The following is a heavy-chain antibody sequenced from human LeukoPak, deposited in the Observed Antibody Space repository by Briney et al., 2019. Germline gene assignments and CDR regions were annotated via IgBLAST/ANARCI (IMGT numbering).Heavy chain of an antibody. CDR1: GGSFSGYY. CDR2: INHSGST. D-gene: IGHD3-10*01. CDR3: ARSGYGSGTSFDY. Sequence: SETLSLTCAVYGGSFSGYYWSWIRQPPGKGLEWIGEINHSGSTSYNPSLKSRVTISVDTSKNQFSLKLSSVTAADTAVYYCARSGYGSGTSFDYWGQGTLVTVSS. J-gene: IGHJ4*02. V-gene: IGHV4-34*01.